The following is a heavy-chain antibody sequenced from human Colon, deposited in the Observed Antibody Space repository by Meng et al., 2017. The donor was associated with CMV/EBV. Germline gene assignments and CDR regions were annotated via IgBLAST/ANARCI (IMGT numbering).Heavy chain of an antibody. CDR3: ARKPAATGHFDS. V-gene: IGHV4-30-4*08. Sequence: SETLSLTCTVSGGSINSGDYYWAWIRQSPGKGLEWIGYIHHSGNTFYNPSLKSRVTISVDMPNKHFSLNLRSVTAADTAVYYCARKPAATGHFDSWGQGTLVTVSS. CDR1: GGSINSGDYY. D-gene: IGHD6-13*01. CDR2: IHHSGNT. J-gene: IGHJ4*02.